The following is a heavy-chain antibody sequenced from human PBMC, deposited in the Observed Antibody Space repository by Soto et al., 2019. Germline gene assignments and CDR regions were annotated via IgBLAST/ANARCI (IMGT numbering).Heavy chain of an antibody. V-gene: IGHV1-18*01. Sequence: QVHLVQSGAEVKKPGASVKVSCKGSGYAFTTYGITWVRQAPGQGLEWMGWISAHNGNTNYAQKLQGRVTVNRDTSTSTAYMELRSLISDDRAVYYCARGRYGDYWGKGALVTVSS. CDR1: GYAFTTYG. J-gene: IGHJ4*02. CDR2: ISAHNGNT. D-gene: IGHD1-1*01. CDR3: ARGRYGDY.